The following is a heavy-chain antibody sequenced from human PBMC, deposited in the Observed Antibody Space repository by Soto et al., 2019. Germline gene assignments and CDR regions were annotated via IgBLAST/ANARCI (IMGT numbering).Heavy chain of an antibody. D-gene: IGHD2-2*01. CDR1: GYTFTNYA. CDR3: ARGHLAVVPVASWFYYMDV. J-gene: IGHJ6*03. V-gene: IGHV1-3*01. Sequence: QVQLVQSGAEVEKPGASVKVSCKASGYTFTNYAVHWVRQAPGQRLEWMGWINAGNGNTRFSQNLQGRVTITRDTSARIVYMDLSSLRSEDTAVYYCARGHLAVVPVASWFYYMDVWGKGTTVTVSS. CDR2: INAGNGNT.